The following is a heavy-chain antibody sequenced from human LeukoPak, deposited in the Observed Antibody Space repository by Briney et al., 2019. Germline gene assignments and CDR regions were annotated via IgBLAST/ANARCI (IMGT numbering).Heavy chain of an antibody. CDR1: GFTFDDYG. D-gene: IGHD4-17*01. CDR3: ARHRYYGDYDLSYYYMDV. Sequence: PGGSLRLSCAASGFTFDDYGMSWVRQAPGKGLEWVSGINWNGGSTGYADSVKGRFTISRDNAKNSLYLQMNSLRAEDTALYYCARHRYYGDYDLSYYYMDVWGKGTTVTVSS. J-gene: IGHJ6*03. V-gene: IGHV3-20*04. CDR2: INWNGGST.